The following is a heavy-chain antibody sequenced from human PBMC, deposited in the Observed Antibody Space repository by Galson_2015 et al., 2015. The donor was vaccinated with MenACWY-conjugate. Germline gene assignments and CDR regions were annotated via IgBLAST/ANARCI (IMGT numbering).Heavy chain of an antibody. Sequence: DTLSLTCRVSGASISTDYWSCFRQPPGKGLEWIGYIHYSGSTKYNPSLKTRITMTLDTFENQFSLKLSSVTAADTAVYYCARWVAVKMIEYCGQGTLITVSS. D-gene: IGHD6-19*01. J-gene: IGHJ4*02. CDR1: GASISTDY. CDR2: IHYSGST. V-gene: IGHV4-59*07. CDR3: ARWVAVKMIEY.